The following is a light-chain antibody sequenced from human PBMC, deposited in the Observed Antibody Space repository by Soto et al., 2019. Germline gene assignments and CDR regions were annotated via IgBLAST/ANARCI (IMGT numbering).Light chain of an antibody. CDR3: QQYGSSPRT. J-gene: IGKJ1*01. CDR2: GAS. CDR1: QSVSSD. Sequence: IVMTQSPATLAVSPGERATLSCRASQSVSSDLAWYQQKPGQAPRLLIYGASTRATAIPARFSGSGSGTDFTLTISRLEPEDFAVYYCQQYGSSPRTFGQGTKVDIK. V-gene: IGKV3-20*01.